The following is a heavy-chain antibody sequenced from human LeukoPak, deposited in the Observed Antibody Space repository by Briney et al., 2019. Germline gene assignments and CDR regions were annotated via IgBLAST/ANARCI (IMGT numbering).Heavy chain of an antibody. J-gene: IGHJ4*02. V-gene: IGHV1-2*02. Sequence: ASVRVSCKASGYTFTGYYMHWVRQAPGQGLEWMGWINPHTGGTNYAQKFQGRVTMTRDTSISTAYMELSGLTSDDTAVYYCARPYCSGGSCHDYFDYWGQGTLVTVSS. D-gene: IGHD2-15*01. CDR3: ARPYCSGGSCHDYFDY. CDR2: INPHTGGT. CDR1: GYTFTGYY.